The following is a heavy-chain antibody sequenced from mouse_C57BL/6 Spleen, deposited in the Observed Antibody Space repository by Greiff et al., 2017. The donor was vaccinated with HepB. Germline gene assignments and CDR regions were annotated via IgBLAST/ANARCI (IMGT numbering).Heavy chain of an antibody. CDR1: GYTFTSYW. V-gene: IGHV1-50*01. CDR3: ARNDYDVKYFDY. CDR2: IDPSDSYT. J-gene: IGHJ2*01. D-gene: IGHD2-4*01. Sequence: QVQLKQPGAELVKPGASVKLSCKASGYTFTSYWMQWVKQRPGQGLEWIGEIDPSDSYTNYNQKFKGKATLTVDTSSSTAYMQLSSLTSEDSAVYYWARNDYDVKYFDYWGQGTTLTVSS.